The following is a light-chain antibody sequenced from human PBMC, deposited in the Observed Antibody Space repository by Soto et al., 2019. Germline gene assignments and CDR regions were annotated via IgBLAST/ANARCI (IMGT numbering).Light chain of an antibody. CDR3: QEYGTSPRLT. Sequence: EIVLTQSPGTLSLSPGERATLFCRASQSTDSSCLAWYQKKPGQSPRLLISGASKRATGIPDRFSGSGSGTDFSLTISRLAPEDYAVFYCQEYGTSPRLTFGGGTKVDIK. V-gene: IGKV3-20*01. J-gene: IGKJ4*01. CDR1: QSTDSSC. CDR2: GAS.